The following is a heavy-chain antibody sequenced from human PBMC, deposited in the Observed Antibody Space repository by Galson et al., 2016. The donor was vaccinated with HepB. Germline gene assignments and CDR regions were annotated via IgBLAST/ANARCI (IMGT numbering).Heavy chain of an antibody. D-gene: IGHD5-24*01. CDR2: SSGSGGST. CDR3: AREGLADGSYFDY. Sequence: SLRLSCAASGLNYNNHGMSWVRQAPGKGLEWVSSSSGSGGSTYYADSVKGRFTISRDNSKNTLYVQMNSLRAEDTAIYYCAREGLADGSYFDYWGRGTLVTVS. V-gene: IGHV3-23*01. J-gene: IGHJ4*02. CDR1: GLNYNNHG.